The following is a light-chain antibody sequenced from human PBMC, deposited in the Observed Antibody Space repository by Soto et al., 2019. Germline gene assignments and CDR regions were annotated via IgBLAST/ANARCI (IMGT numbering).Light chain of an antibody. Sequence: DIVLTQSPATLSVSPGDTVTLSCRASESLFGFLAWYQQKPGQAPRLLMYGVSPRATGIPARFSGGGSATDFTRTISSLQSENSAFYCCQRYNDWPFASGLGTRLEI. CDR2: GVS. CDR3: QRYNDWPFA. J-gene: IGKJ2*01. CDR1: ESLFGF. V-gene: IGKV3-15*01.